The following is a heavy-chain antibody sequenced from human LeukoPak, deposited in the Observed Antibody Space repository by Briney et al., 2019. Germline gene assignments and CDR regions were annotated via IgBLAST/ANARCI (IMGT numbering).Heavy chain of an antibody. J-gene: IGHJ4*02. Sequence: ASVKVSCKASGYTFTGYYMHWVRQAPGQGLEWMGWINPNSGGTNYAQKFQGRVTMTRDTSISTAYMELSRLRSDDTAVYYCARSWDIAAAYDYWGQGTLATVSS. CDR1: GYTFTGYY. D-gene: IGHD6-13*01. CDR3: ARSWDIAAAYDY. V-gene: IGHV1-2*02. CDR2: INPNSGGT.